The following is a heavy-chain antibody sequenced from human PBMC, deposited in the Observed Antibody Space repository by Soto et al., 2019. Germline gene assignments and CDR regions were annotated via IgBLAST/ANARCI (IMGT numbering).Heavy chain of an antibody. D-gene: IGHD4-17*01. CDR3: ARDIDYGDYDAFDI. Sequence: PGGSLRLSCAASGFTFSSYSMNWVRQAPGKGLEWVSYISSSSSTIYYADSVKGRFTISRDNAKNSLYLQMNSLRAEDTAVYYCARDIDYGDYDAFDIWGQGTMVTVSS. V-gene: IGHV3-48*01. CDR2: ISSSSSTI. J-gene: IGHJ3*02. CDR1: GFTFSSYS.